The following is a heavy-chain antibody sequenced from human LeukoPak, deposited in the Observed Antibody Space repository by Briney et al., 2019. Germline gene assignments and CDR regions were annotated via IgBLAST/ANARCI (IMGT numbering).Heavy chain of an antibody. Sequence: SETLSLTCTVSGGSISSGDYYWSWTRQPPGKGLEWIGYIYYSGSTYYNPSLKSRVTISVDTSKNQFSLKLSSVTAADTAVYYCARATPFWSGYPPQYYFDYWGQGTLVTVSS. J-gene: IGHJ4*02. V-gene: IGHV4-30-4*01. CDR1: GGSISSGDYY. CDR2: IYYSGST. CDR3: ARATPFWSGYPPQYYFDY. D-gene: IGHD3-3*01.